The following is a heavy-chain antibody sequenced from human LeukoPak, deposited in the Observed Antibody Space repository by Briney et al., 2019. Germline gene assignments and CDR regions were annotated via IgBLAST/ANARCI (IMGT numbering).Heavy chain of an antibody. V-gene: IGHV5-51*01. CDR1: GYSFTSYW. J-gene: IGHJ3*02. CDR3: ARRGRSGYGDLENYAFDI. D-gene: IGHD3-3*01. Sequence: GEPLQISCNGSGYSFTSYWIGWVRQMPGKGLEWMGIIYPGDSDTRYSPSFQGQVTISADKSISTAYLQWSSLKASDAAMYYCARRGRSGYGDLENYAFDIWGQGTMVTVSS. CDR2: IYPGDSDT.